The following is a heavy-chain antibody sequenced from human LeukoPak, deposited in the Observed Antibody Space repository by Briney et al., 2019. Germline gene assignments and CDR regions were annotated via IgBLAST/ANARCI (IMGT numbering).Heavy chain of an antibody. V-gene: IGHV4-59*01. J-gene: IGHJ3*02. Sequence: SETLSLTCTVSGGSISSYYWSWIRQPPGKGLGWIGYIYYSGSTNYNPSLKSRVTISVDTSKNQFSLKLSSVTAAGTAVYYCARGPPGKENAFDIWGQGTMVTVSS. CDR1: GGSISSYY. CDR2: IYYSGST. CDR3: ARGPPGKENAFDI. D-gene: IGHD2-2*01.